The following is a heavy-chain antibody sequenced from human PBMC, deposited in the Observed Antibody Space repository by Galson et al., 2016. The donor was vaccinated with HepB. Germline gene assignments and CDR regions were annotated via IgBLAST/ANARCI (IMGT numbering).Heavy chain of an antibody. CDR1: GFNFGAYS. Sequence: SLRLSCAASGFNFGAYSMNWVRQAPGKGLERSSYISNTRSVIHYADSVKGRFTISRDNVTNSLYLQMNSLRDEDTAVYHCARWGDSEGVNAFDIWGQGTLVTVSS. D-gene: IGHD2-21*02. CDR3: ARWGDSEGVNAFDI. J-gene: IGHJ3*02. V-gene: IGHV3-48*02. CDR2: ISNTRSVI.